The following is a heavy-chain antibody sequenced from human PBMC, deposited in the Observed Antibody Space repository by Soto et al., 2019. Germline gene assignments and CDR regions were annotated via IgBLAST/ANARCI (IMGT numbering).Heavy chain of an antibody. D-gene: IGHD6-19*01. J-gene: IGHJ4*02. V-gene: IGHV1-18*01. CDR2: ISAYNGNT. CDR3: ATPGYSSGWYGSQLDY. CDR1: GYTFTSYG. Sequence: ASVKVSCKASGYTFTSYGISWVRQAPGQGLEWMGWISAYNGNTNYAQKLQGRVTMTTDTSTSTAYMELRSLRSDDTAVYYCATPGYSSGWYGSQLDYWSQGTLVTVSS.